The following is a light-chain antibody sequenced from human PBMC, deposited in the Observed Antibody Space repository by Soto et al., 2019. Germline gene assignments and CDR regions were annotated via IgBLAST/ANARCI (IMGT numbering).Light chain of an antibody. CDR1: SGDVGGYNY. V-gene: IGLV2-8*01. CDR2: EVS. CDR3: SSYAGSNTSV. Sequence: QSALTQPPSASGSPGQSVTISCTGTSGDVGGYNYVSWYQQHPGKAPKLMIFEVSERPSGVPDRFSASKSGNTASLTVSGLQAEDEADYYCSSYAGSNTSVFGTGTKVTVL. J-gene: IGLJ1*01.